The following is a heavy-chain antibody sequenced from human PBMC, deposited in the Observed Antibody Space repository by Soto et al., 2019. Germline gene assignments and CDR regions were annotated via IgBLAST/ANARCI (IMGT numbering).Heavy chain of an antibody. J-gene: IGHJ4*02. D-gene: IGHD2-21*01. Sequence: EVQLVESGGGLVQPGGSLKLSCAASGFTFSDSAIQWVRQASGKGLEWVGRIRSKANDYATAYAASVKGRFTISRDDSKSTAYLQMNSLKTEDTAVYDCVRHVGETYFDYWGQGTLVTVSS. CDR2: IRSKANDYAT. V-gene: IGHV3-73*01. CDR3: VRHVGETYFDY. CDR1: GFTFSDSA.